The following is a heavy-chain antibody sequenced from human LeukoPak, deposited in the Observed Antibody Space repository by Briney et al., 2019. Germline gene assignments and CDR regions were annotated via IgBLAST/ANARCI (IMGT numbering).Heavy chain of an antibody. J-gene: IGHJ4*02. CDR1: GFIFSTYA. Sequence: GGSLRLSCATSGFIFSTYALSWVRQAPGKGLEWVSAISGSDDSTHYADSVRGRFTISRDVSKNTLFLQMSSLRAEDTALYYCTKAKYYHFDYWGQGTLVTVSS. CDR3: TKAKYYHFDY. CDR2: ISGSDDST. V-gene: IGHV3-23*01. D-gene: IGHD3-16*01.